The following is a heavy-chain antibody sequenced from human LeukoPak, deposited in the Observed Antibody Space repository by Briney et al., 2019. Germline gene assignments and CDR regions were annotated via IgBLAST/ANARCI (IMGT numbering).Heavy chain of an antibody. Sequence: SETLSLTCTVSGGSISSSSYYWGWIRQPPGKGLEWIGSIYYSGSTYYNPSLKSRVTVSVDTSKNQFSLKLSSVTAADTAVYYCARDLDYGPRNWFDPWGQGTLVIVSS. CDR1: GGSISSSSYY. D-gene: IGHD4-17*01. CDR2: IYYSGST. V-gene: IGHV4-39*07. CDR3: ARDLDYGPRNWFDP. J-gene: IGHJ5*02.